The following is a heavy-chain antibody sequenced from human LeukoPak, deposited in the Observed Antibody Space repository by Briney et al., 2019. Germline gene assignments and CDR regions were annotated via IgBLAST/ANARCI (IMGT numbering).Heavy chain of an antibody. CDR2: IWHDGSNK. CDR1: GFTFSDYG. V-gene: IGHV3-33*06. J-gene: IGHJ6*03. Sequence: GRSLRLSCAASGFTFSDYGMHWVRQAPGKGLEWVAVIWHDGSNKYYADSVQGRFTISRDSSKNTLYLQMHSLRAEDTAVYYCAKDGDAGTSYYFYYMDVWGKGTTVTVSS. CDR3: AKDGDAGTSYYFYYMDV. D-gene: IGHD7-27*01.